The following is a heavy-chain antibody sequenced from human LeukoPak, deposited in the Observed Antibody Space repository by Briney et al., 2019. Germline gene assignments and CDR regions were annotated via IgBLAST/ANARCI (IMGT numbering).Heavy chain of an antibody. CDR2: IYTSGST. D-gene: IGHD5-24*01. CDR3: ARDQGWLQPSGFGY. Sequence: SQTLSLTCTVSGGSISSGSYYWSWIRQPAGKGLEWIGRIYTSGSTNYNPSLQSRVTISVATSKNQFSLKLSSVTAADTAVYYCARDQGWLQPSGFGYWGQGTLVTVSS. CDR1: GGSISSGSYY. V-gene: IGHV4-61*02. J-gene: IGHJ4*02.